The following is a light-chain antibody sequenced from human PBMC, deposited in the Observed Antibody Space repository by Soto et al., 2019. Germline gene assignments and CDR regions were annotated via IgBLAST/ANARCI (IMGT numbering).Light chain of an antibody. CDR1: QSVSID. CDR3: KKYNKWHQT. CDR2: GAS. J-gene: IGKJ1*01. Sequence: ETVMTPSPATVPVSPGERVTLSRMAIQSVSIDLAWYQQKPGQANRIIIYGASTRATDITHSFTGSGSGTEFTLTLSRLQSEDMAVYYCKKYNKWHQTFGQGTKGDIK. V-gene: IGKV3-15*01.